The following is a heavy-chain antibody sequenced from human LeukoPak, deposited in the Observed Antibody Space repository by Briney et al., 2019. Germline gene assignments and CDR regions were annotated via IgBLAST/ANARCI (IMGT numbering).Heavy chain of an antibody. V-gene: IGHV3-7*01. D-gene: IGHD1-7*01. CDR1: GFIFSSYF. J-gene: IGHJ4*02. CDR3: AGTSTGTTVDY. CDR2: INQDGSEK. Sequence: PGGSLRLSCAASGFIFSSYFMSWVRQAPGKGLELVANINQDGSEKYYVDSVKGRFTISRDNAKNSLYLQMNSLIAEDTAVYYCAGTSTGTTVDYWGQGILVTVSS.